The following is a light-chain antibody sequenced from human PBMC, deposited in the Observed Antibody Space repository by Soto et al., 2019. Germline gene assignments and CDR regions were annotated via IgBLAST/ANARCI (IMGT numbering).Light chain of an antibody. Sequence: EIVLTQSPSTLSVSQGERATLSFRASESVSNNLAWYQQKPGQAPRLLIFGASARATGIPARFSGSGSGTESTLTISSLQSEDCAVDYCQQYNKWRLTFGGGTKVEIK. J-gene: IGKJ4*01. V-gene: IGKV3-15*01. CDR3: QQYNKWRLT. CDR2: GAS. CDR1: ESVSNN.